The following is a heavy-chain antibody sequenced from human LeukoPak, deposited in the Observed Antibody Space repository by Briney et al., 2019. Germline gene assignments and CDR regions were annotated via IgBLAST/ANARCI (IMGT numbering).Heavy chain of an antibody. CDR3: AKDSPGGSGWTFDY. CDR2: ISYDGSNK. D-gene: IGHD6-19*01. CDR1: GFTFSSYG. V-gene: IGHV3-30*18. Sequence: GRSLGLSCAASGFTFSSYGMHWVRQAPGKGLEWVAVISYDGSNKYYADSVKGRFTISRDNSKNTLYLQMNSLRAEDTAVYYCAKDSPGGSGWTFDYWGQGTLVTVSS. J-gene: IGHJ4*02.